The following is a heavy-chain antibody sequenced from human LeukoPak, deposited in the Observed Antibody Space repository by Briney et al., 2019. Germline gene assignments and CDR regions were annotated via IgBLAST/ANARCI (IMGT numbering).Heavy chain of an antibody. CDR2: MNPNSGNT. D-gene: IGHD3-10*01. J-gene: IGHJ4*02. Sequence: ASVKVSCKASGYTFTSYDINWVRQATGQGLEWMGWMNPNSGNTGYAQKFQGRVTMTRNTSISTAYMELSSLRSEDTAVYYCAMFRITMVRGASRERYYFDYWGQGTLVTVSS. CDR1: GYTFTSYD. CDR3: AMFRITMVRGASRERYYFDY. V-gene: IGHV1-8*01.